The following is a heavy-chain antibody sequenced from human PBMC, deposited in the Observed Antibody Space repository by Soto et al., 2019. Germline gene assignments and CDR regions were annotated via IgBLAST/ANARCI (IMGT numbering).Heavy chain of an antibody. J-gene: IGHJ5*02. Sequence: ASETLSLTCAVYGASLSDNYCNWLRQPPGKGLEWIGEINHSGNTNYNPSLRSRVTISIDTSKNQLSLNLRSVSAADTAVYYCARGRGDFDAWGQGTPVTVSS. CDR2: INHSGNT. CDR1: GASLSDNY. CDR3: ARGRGDFDA. D-gene: IGHD2-21*01. V-gene: IGHV4-34*01.